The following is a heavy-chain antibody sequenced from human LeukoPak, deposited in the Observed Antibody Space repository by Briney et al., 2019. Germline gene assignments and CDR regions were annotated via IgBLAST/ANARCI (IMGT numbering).Heavy chain of an antibody. CDR1: GGTFSSYA. V-gene: IGHV1-69*13. D-gene: IGHD2-2*01. CDR3: ARSGYQLLHTYYMDV. CDR2: IIPIFGTA. J-gene: IGHJ6*03. Sequence: GASVKVSCKASGGTFSSYAISWVRQAPGQGLEWMGGIIPIFGTANYAQKFQGRVTITADESTSTAYMELSSLRSEDTAVYYCARSGYQLLHTYYMDVWGKGTTVTVSS.